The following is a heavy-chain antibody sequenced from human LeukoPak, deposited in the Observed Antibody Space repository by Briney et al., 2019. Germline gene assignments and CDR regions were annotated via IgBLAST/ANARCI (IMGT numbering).Heavy chain of an antibody. CDR1: GGSISSGGYY. J-gene: IGHJ4*02. CDR2: IYYSGTP. CDR3: ARDGDACSGGNCYSD. Sequence: SETLSLTCTVSGGSISSGGYYWNWIRQHPGKGPEWIGSIYYSGTPYYNPSLKSRVTTSVDTSKSQFSLKLSSVTAADTAVYYCARDGDACSGGNCYSDWGQGTLVTVSS. V-gene: IGHV4-31*03. D-gene: IGHD2-15*01.